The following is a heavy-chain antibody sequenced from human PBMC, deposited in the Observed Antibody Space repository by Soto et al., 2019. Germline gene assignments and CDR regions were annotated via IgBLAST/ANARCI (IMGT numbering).Heavy chain of an antibody. Sequence: SVKVSCKASGGTFSSYAISWVRQAPGQGLEWMGGIIPIFGTANYAQKFQGRVTITADESTSTAYMELSSLRSEDTAVYYCARKLPPNAPDYYYYGMDAWGQGTTVTVSS. CDR2: IIPIFGTA. CDR3: ARKLPPNAPDYYYYGMDA. D-gene: IGHD2-15*01. CDR1: GGTFSSYA. V-gene: IGHV1-69*13. J-gene: IGHJ6*02.